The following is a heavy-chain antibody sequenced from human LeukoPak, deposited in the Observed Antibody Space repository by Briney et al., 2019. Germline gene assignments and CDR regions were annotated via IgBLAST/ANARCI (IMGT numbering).Heavy chain of an antibody. CDR3: PKTITIFVVVIIHNWFDP. CDR1: GFTFSSYA. V-gene: IGHV3-30*04. D-gene: IGHD3-3*01. Sequence: GGSLRLSCAASGFTFSSYAMHWVRQAPGKGLEWVAVISYDGSNKYYADSVKGRFTISRDNSKNTLYLQMNSLRAEDTAVYYLPKTITIFVVVIIHNWFDPWGQGTLVTVSS. J-gene: IGHJ5*02. CDR2: ISYDGSNK.